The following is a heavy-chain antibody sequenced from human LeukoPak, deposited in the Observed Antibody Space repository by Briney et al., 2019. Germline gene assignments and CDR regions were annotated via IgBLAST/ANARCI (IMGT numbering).Heavy chain of an antibody. Sequence: SETLSLTCTVSGGSIGSYYWSWIRQPPGKGLEWIGYIYNSGNSNYNPSLKSRVIISVDTSKNQFSLKLRSVTAADTAIYYCAFTNSGSFASWGQGTLVTVSS. D-gene: IGHD3-10*01. J-gene: IGHJ5*02. V-gene: IGHV4-4*08. CDR1: GGSIGSYY. CDR2: IYNSGNS. CDR3: AFTNSGSFAS.